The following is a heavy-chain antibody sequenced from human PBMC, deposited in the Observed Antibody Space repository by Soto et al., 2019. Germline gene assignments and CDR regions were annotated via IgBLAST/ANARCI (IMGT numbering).Heavy chain of an antibody. V-gene: IGHV3-30*18. J-gene: IGHJ3*02. Sequence: QVQLVESGGGVVQPGRSLRLSCAASGFTFSSYGMHWVRQAPGKGLEWVAVISYDGSNKYYADSVKGRPTISRDNSKNRRYLQMNSLRGEDTAVYYCAKDNGSGCDWLRVGDASDIWGQGTMVTVSS. CDR2: ISYDGSNK. CDR3: AKDNGSGCDWLRVGDASDI. D-gene: IGHD5-12*01. CDR1: GFTFSSYG.